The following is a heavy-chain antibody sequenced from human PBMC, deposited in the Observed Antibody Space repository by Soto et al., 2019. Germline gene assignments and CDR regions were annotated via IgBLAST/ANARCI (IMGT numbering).Heavy chain of an antibody. V-gene: IGHV3-64*01. CDR2: ISSNGGST. Sequence: GGSLRLSCAASGFTFSSYAMHWVRQAPGKGLEYVSAISSNGGSTYYANSVKGRFTISRDNSKNTLYLQMGSLRAEDMAVYYCARGHSSGWYFFAYWGQGTLVTVSS. D-gene: IGHD6-19*01. CDR1: GFTFSSYA. J-gene: IGHJ4*02. CDR3: ARGHSSGWYFFAY.